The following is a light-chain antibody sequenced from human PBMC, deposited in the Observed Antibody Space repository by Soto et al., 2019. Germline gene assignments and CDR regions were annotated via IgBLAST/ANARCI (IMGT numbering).Light chain of an antibody. J-gene: IGLJ1*01. CDR1: SSDVGGYNY. CDR2: EVS. V-gene: IGLV2-14*01. CDR3: SSYTSSRAYV. Sequence: QSAQTQPASVSGSPGQSITISCTGTSSDVGGYNYVSWYQQQSGKAPKLMIHEVSNRPSGVSNRFSGSKSGNTASLTISGLQAEDEADYYCSSYTSSRAYVFGIGTKVTVL.